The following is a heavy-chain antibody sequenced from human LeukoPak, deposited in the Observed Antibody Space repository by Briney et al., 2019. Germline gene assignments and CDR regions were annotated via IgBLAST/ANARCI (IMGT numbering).Heavy chain of an antibody. CDR1: GFAFSSYA. CDR2: ISGSGGST. Sequence: GGSLRLSCAASGFAFSSYAMSWVRQAPGKGLEWVSAISGSGGSTYYADSVKGRFTISRDNSKNTLYLQMSSLRAEDTAVYYCAKDDGQSFGYSYVQYYFDYWGQGTLVTVSS. V-gene: IGHV3-23*01. CDR3: AKDDGQSFGYSYVQYYFDY. J-gene: IGHJ4*02. D-gene: IGHD5-18*01.